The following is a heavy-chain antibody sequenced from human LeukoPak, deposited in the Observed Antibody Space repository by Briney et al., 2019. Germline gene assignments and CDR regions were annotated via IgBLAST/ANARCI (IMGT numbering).Heavy chain of an antibody. CDR3: ARGVLWFGEFIDY. V-gene: IGHV1-2*02. Sequence: GASVKVSCKASGYAFTGYYMHWVRQAPGQGLEWMGWINPNSGGTNYAQKFQGRVTMTRDTSISTAYMELSRLRSDDTAVYYCARGVLWFGEFIDYWGQGTLVTVSS. CDR2: INPNSGGT. J-gene: IGHJ4*02. CDR1: GYAFTGYY. D-gene: IGHD3-10*01.